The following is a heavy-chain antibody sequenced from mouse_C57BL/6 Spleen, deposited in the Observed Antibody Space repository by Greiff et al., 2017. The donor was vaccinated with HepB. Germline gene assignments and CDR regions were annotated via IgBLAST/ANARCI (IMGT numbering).Heavy chain of an antibody. D-gene: IGHD1-1*01. Sequence: ESGPGLVKPSQSLSLTCSVTGYSITSGYYWNWIRQFPGNKLEWMGYISYDGSNNYNPSLKNRISITRDTSKNQFFLKLNSVTTEDTATYYCARGIVYYSGSSPYWYFDVWGTGTTVTVSS. V-gene: IGHV3-6*01. CDR2: ISYDGSN. CDR3: ARGIVYYSGSSPYWYFDV. CDR1: GYSITSGYY. J-gene: IGHJ1*03.